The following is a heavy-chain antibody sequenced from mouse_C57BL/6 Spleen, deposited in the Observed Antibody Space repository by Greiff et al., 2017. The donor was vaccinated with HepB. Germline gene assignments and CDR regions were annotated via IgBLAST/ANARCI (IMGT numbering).Heavy chain of an antibody. CDR2: INPSNGGT. CDR1: GYTFTSYW. Sequence: QVQLQQPGTELVKPGASVKLSCKASGYTFTSYWMHWVKQRPGQGLEWIGKINPSNGGTNYNEKFKSKATLTVDKSSSTAYMQLSSLTSEDSAVYYCARNGYYTHWYFDVWGTGTTVTVSS. CDR3: ARNGYYTHWYFDV. D-gene: IGHD2-3*01. V-gene: IGHV1-53*01. J-gene: IGHJ1*03.